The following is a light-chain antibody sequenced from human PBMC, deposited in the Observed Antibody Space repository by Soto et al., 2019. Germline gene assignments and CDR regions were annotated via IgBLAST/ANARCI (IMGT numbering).Light chain of an antibody. CDR2: GAS. Sequence: EIVLTQSPGTLSLSPGERATLSCRASQSVSSSYLAWYQQKPGQAPRLLIYGASSRATGIPDRFSGRGSGTVFTLTISRLEPEDFAVYYCQQYGSSRTFGQGTKVEIK. J-gene: IGKJ1*01. CDR3: QQYGSSRT. V-gene: IGKV3-20*01. CDR1: QSVSSSY.